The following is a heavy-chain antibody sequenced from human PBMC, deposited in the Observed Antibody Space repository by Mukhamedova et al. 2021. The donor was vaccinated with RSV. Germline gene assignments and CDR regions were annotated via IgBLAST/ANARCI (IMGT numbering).Heavy chain of an antibody. V-gene: IGHV3-30-3*01. CDR1: YA. CDR3: ARDSGGYSYGWTYFDY. Sequence: YAMHWARQAPGKGLEWVAVISYDGSNKYYADSVKGRFTISRDNSKNTLYLQMNSLRAEDTAVYYCARDSGGYSYGWTYFDYWGQG. J-gene: IGHJ4*02. D-gene: IGHD5-18*01. CDR2: ISYDGSNK.